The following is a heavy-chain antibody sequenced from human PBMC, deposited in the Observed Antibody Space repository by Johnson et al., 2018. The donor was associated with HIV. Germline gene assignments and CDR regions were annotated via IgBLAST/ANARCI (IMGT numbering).Heavy chain of an antibody. V-gene: IGHV3-30*18. CDR2: ISYDGSHK. D-gene: IGHD3-16*01. CDR3: AKPPSMGADAFEI. CDR1: GFTFSSYW. Sequence: QMQLVESGGGVVQPGRSLRLSCAASGFTFSSYWMSWVRQAPGNGLEWVAVISYDGSHKYYADSVKGQFNISRDNSKNALYLQMSSLRPDDTAVYYCAKPPSMGADAFEIGGQGAMVTVSS. J-gene: IGHJ3*02.